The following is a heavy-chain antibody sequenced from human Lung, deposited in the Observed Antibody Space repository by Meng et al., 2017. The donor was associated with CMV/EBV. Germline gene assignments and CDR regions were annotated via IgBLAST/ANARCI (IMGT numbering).Heavy chain of an antibody. CDR1: GLTVSNNY. V-gene: IGHV3-66*02. D-gene: IGHD1-26*01. J-gene: IGHJ6*02. CDR2: FYSGGST. Sequence: GGSLRLXCAASGLTVSNNYLTWVRQAPGKGLEWVSVFYSGGSTYYADSVKGRFTVSRDNSKNTLHLQMNSLRVEDTGIYYCARDMYWDQSYHGMDVWGRGSXVIGAS. CDR3: ARDMYWDQSYHGMDV.